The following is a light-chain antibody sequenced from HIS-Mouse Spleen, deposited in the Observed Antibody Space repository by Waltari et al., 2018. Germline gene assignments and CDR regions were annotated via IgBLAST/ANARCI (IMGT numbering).Light chain of an antibody. V-gene: IGLV2-23*01. J-gene: IGLJ3*02. CDR1: SSDLGRYNL. Sequence: QSALTQPASVSGSPGQSITLACTGTSSDLGRYNLVSWYQQHPGKAPKLMIYEGSKRPSGVSNRFSGSKSGNTASLTISGLQAEDEADYYCCSYAGSSTWVFGGGTKLTVL. CDR2: EGS. CDR3: CSYAGSSTWV.